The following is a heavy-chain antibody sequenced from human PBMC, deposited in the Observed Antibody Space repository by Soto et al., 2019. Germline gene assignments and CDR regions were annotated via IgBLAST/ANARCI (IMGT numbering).Heavy chain of an antibody. V-gene: IGHV3-23*01. D-gene: IGHD5-12*01. CDR1: GFSFSTYA. J-gene: IGHJ5*02. CDR3: AREFRGYDRRFDP. CDR2: ISGSGTST. Sequence: VQLLESGGELVQPGGSLRLSCAASGFSFSTYAVSWVRQAPRKGLEWVSSISGSGTSTFYADSVKGRFTISRDTSKNTVYLQMNTLRAEDTAIYYCAREFRGYDRRFDPWGQGTLVTVSS.